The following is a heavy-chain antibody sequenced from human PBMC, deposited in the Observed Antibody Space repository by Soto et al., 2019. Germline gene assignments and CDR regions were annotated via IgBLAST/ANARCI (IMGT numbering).Heavy chain of an antibody. CDR3: ARKGTGDYGRDYFDY. CDR1: GYSFTSYW. J-gene: IGHJ4*02. CDR2: IYPGDSDT. D-gene: IGHD4-17*01. Sequence: GESLKISCKGSGYSFTSYWIGWVRQMPGKGLEWMGIIYPGDSDTRYSPSFQGQVTISADKSISTAYLQWSSLKASDTAMYYCARKGTGDYGRDYFDYWGQGTLVTVSS. V-gene: IGHV5-51*01.